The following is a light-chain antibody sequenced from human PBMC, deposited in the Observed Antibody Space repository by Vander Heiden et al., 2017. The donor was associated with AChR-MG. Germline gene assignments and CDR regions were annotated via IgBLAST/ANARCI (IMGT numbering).Light chain of an antibody. CDR3: QAWDTRTVL. CDR1: KLGDSF. CDR2: QDN. Sequence: SYEVTQPPSVSVSPGQTASITCSGDKLGDSFACWYQQKPGHSPVRRIYQDNKRPSGIPERFSGSNSGKTATLTISGTQTMDEADDYCQAWDTRTVLFGGGTKLTVL. J-gene: IGLJ2*01. V-gene: IGLV3-1*01.